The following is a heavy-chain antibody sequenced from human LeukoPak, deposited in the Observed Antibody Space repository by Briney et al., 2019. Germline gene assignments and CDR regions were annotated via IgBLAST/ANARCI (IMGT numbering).Heavy chain of an antibody. Sequence: ASVKVSCRASGYTFTTYYMHWVRQAPGQGLEWMGIVNPSGGSTSYAQKFQGRFTMTRDMSTSTVYMELSSLRSEDTAMYYCTRDLRSVPIWGHGTMVTVSS. CDR1: GYTFTTYY. CDR3: TRDLRSVPI. CDR2: VNPSGGST. V-gene: IGHV1-46*01. J-gene: IGHJ3*02.